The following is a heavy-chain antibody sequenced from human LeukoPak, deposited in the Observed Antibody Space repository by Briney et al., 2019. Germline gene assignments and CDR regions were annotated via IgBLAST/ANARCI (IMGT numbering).Heavy chain of an antibody. J-gene: IGHJ3*02. CDR3: AKSNGYGLIDI. CDR2: IDHSGST. Sequence: SETLSLTCTVSGYSISSGYYWGWIRQPPGKGLEWTGSIDHSGSTYYNPSLKSRVTISVDTSKNQFSLKLNSVTAADTAVYYCAKSNGYGLIDIWGQGTMVTVSS. V-gene: IGHV4-38-2*02. CDR1: GYSISSGYY. D-gene: IGHD3-10*01.